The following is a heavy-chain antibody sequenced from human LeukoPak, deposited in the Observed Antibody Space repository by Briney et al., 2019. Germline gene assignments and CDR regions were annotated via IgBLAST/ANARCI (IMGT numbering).Heavy chain of an antibody. J-gene: IGHJ4*02. CDR3: ARDSITAVAGTLDY. V-gene: IGHV3-30-3*01. Sequence: GGSLRLSCAASGFTFSSYAMHWVRQAPGKGLEWVAVISYDGSNKYYADSVKGRFTISRDNSKNTLYLQMNSLRAEDTAVYYCARDSITAVAGTLDYWGQGTLVTVSS. D-gene: IGHD6-19*01. CDR2: ISYDGSNK. CDR1: GFTFSSYA.